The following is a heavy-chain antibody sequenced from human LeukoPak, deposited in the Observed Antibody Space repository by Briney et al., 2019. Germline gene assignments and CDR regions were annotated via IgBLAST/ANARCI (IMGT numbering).Heavy chain of an antibody. V-gene: IGHV3-21*01. CDR1: GFTFSSYS. J-gene: IGHJ3*02. CDR2: ISSSSSYI. Sequence: GRSLRLSCAASGFTFSSYSMNWVRQPPGKGLEWVSSISSSSSYIYYADSVKGRFTVSRDNAKNSLYLQMNSLRAEDTAVYYCARGAYYYDSSGYSGPDAFDIWGQGTMVTVSS. CDR3: ARGAYYYDSSGYSGPDAFDI. D-gene: IGHD3-22*01.